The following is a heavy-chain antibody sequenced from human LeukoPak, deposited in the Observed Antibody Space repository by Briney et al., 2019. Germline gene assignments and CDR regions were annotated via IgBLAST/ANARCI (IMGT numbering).Heavy chain of an antibody. V-gene: IGHV4-34*01. CDR1: GGSFSGYY. J-gene: IGHJ5*02. Sequence: SQTLSLTCAVYGGSFSGYYWSWIRQPPGKGLEWIGEINHSGSTNYNPPLKSRVTISVDTSKNQFSLKLRSVTAADTAVYYCARGFSSWTVTTSDWFDPWGQGTLVTVSS. CDR2: INHSGST. D-gene: IGHD4-11*01. CDR3: ARGFSSWTVTTSDWFDP.